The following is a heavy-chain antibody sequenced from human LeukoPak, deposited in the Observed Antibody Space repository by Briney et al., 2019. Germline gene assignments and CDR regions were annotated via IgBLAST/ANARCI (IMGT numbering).Heavy chain of an antibody. D-gene: IGHD2-2*01. CDR1: GSSFTSYW. V-gene: IGHV5-51*01. CDR3: ARRFCSSTSCYLTPFDY. J-gene: IGHJ4*02. CDR2: IYPGDSDT. Sequence: GASLQISCEGSGSSFTSYWIGWVRQLPGKGLEWMGIIYPGDSDTRYSPSFQGQVTISADKSISTAYLQWSSLKASDTAMYYCARRFCSSTSCYLTPFDYWGQGTLVTVSS.